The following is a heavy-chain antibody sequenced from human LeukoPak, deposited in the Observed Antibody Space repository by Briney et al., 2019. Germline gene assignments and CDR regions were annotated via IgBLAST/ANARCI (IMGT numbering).Heavy chain of an antibody. Sequence: ASVKVSCKASGYTFTSYGISWVRQAPGQGLEWMGWISAYNGNTNYAQKLQGRVTMTTDTSTSTAYMELRSLRSDDTAVYYCARVGFVGQYQLLPYELFDYWGQGTLVTVSS. CDR2: ISAYNGNT. D-gene: IGHD2-2*01. CDR3: ARVGFVGQYQLLPYELFDY. CDR1: GYTFTSYG. J-gene: IGHJ4*02. V-gene: IGHV1-18*04.